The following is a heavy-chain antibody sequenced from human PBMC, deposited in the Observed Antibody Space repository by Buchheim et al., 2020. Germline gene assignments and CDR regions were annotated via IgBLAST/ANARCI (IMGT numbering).Heavy chain of an antibody. J-gene: IGHJ6*02. Sequence: EVQLVESGGGLVQPGGSLRLSCAASGFTFSSYSMNWVRQAPGKGLEWVSYISSSSSTIYYADSVKGRFTISRDNAKNSLYLQMNSLRAEDTAVYYRARVRGRNYDFWSGYYTIRIYYGMDVWGQGTT. CDR1: GFTFSSYS. CDR3: ARVRGRNYDFWSGYYTIRIYYGMDV. D-gene: IGHD3-3*01. CDR2: ISSSSSTI. V-gene: IGHV3-48*01.